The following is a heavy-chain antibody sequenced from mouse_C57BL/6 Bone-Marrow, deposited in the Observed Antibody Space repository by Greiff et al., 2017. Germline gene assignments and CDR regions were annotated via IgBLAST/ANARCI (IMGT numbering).Heavy chain of an antibody. CDR2: IYPGDGDT. CDR1: GYAFSSSW. V-gene: IGHV1-82*01. Sequence: VQRVESGPELVKPGASVKISCKASGYAFSSSWMNWVKQRPGKGLEWIGRIYPGDGDTNYNGKFKGKATLTADKSSSTAYMQLSSLTSEDSAVYFCARSPFYYQGAMDYWGQGTSVTVSS. CDR3: ARSPFYYQGAMDY. D-gene: IGHD1-1*01. J-gene: IGHJ4*01.